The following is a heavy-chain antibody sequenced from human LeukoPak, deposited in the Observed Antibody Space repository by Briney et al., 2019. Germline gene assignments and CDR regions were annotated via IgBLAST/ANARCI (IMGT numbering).Heavy chain of an antibody. CDR1: GGSFSGYY. V-gene: IGHV4-34*01. J-gene: IGHJ3*02. D-gene: IGHD5-24*01. CDR3: ARERGSLFDI. CDR2: INHSGST. Sequence: PSETLSLTCAVYGGSFSGYYWSWIRQPPGKGLEWIGEINHSGSTNYNPSLKSRVTISVDTSKNQFSLKLSSVTAADTAVYYCARERGSLFDIWGQGTMVTVSS.